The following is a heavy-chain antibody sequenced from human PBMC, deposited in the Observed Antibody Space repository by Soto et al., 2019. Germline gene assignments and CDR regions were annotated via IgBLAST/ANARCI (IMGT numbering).Heavy chain of an antibody. D-gene: IGHD3-3*01. Sequence: RSLRVSGAGSGFTMRSDWMTVVREAPGKGLEWVANIKQDGSEKYYVDSVKGRFTVSRDNGRNSLYLQMNSLRVEDTAMYYCASSPHEDVYYGIFADWGQGILVTVSS. V-gene: IGHV3-7*03. CDR1: GFTMRSDW. CDR2: IKQDGSEK. CDR3: ASSPHEDVYYGIFAD. J-gene: IGHJ4*02.